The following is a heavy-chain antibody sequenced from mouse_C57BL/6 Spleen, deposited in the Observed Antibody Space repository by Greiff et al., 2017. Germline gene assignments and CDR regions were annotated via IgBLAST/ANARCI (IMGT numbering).Heavy chain of an antibody. J-gene: IGHJ2*01. CDR2: ISSGSSTI. V-gene: IGHV5-17*01. D-gene: IGHD2-3*01. CDR1: GFTFSDYG. CDR3: ARSQGYSRVYFDY. Sequence: VQLKESGGGLVKPGGSLKLSCAASGFTFSDYGMHWVRQAPEKGLGWVAYISSGSSTIYYADTVKGRFTISRDNAKNTLFLQMTSLRSEDTAMYYCARSQGYSRVYFDYWGQGTTLTVSS.